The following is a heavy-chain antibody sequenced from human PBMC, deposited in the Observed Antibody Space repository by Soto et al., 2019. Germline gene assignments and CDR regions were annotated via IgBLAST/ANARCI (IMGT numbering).Heavy chain of an antibody. CDR1: GYTFSDYV. CDR2: INASTGGT. V-gene: IGHV1-2*04. Sequence: GASVKVSCKASGYTFSDYVIHWVRQAPGQRPEWMGWINASTGGTTYAQKFQGWVTMTRDTSVSTAYMGLSRLRSDDTAVYYCARDRADYYGSGSYYDPGYYYMDVWGKGTTVTVSS. CDR3: ARDRADYYGSGSYYDPGYYYMDV. J-gene: IGHJ6*03. D-gene: IGHD3-10*01.